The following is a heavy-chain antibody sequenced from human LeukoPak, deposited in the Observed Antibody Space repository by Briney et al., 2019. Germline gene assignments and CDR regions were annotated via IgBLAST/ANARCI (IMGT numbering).Heavy chain of an antibody. D-gene: IGHD2-8*02. CDR1: GYTLTVYY. CDR2: INPNSGGT. CDR3: ASAGGVSHYYYYYMDV. V-gene: IGHV1-2*02. J-gene: IGHJ6*03. Sequence: ASVTVSFTASGYTLTVYYMHWVRQAPGQGLEWMGWINPNSGGTNYSQKFQGRVTMTRDTSISTAYMELSRLRSDDTAVYYCASAGGVSHYYYYYMDVWGKGTTVTVSS.